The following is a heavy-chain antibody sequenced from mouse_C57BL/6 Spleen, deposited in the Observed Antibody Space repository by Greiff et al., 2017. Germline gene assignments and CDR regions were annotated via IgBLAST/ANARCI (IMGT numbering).Heavy chain of an antibody. CDR3: ARSYYSNRGYFDV. V-gene: IGHV5-17*01. Sequence: EVQVVESGGGLVKPGGSLKLSCAASGFTFSDYGMHWVRQAPEKGLAWVAYISSGSSTIYYADTVKGRFTISRDNAKNTLFLQMTSLRSEDTAMYYCARSYYSNRGYFDVWGTGTTVTVSS. J-gene: IGHJ1*03. CDR2: ISSGSSTI. D-gene: IGHD2-5*01. CDR1: GFTFSDYG.